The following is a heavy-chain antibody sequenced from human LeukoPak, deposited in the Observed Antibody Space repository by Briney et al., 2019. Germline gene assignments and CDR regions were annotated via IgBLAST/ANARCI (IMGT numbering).Heavy chain of an antibody. Sequence: ASAKVSCKASGYTFTSYYMHWVRQAPGQGLEWMGIINPSGGSTSYAQKFQGRVTMTRDTSTSTVYMELSSLRSEDTAVYYCARRYYGSGSYYWFDPWGQGTLVTVSS. CDR3: ARRYYGSGSYYWFDP. D-gene: IGHD3-10*01. V-gene: IGHV1-46*01. J-gene: IGHJ5*02. CDR1: GYTFTSYY. CDR2: INPSGGST.